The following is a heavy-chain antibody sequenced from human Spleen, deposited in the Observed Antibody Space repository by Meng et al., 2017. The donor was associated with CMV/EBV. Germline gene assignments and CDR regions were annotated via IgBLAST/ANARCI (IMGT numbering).Heavy chain of an antibody. CDR2: IKQDGSEK. Sequence: GESLKISCAASGLTFSSYWMSWVRQAPGKGLEWVANIKQDGSEKYYVDSVKGRFTISRDNAKNSLYLQMNSLRAEDTAVYYCARDLYSNIYGMDVWGQGTTVTVSS. CDR1: GLTFSSYW. CDR3: ARDLYSNIYGMDV. V-gene: IGHV3-7*01. J-gene: IGHJ6*02. D-gene: IGHD4-11*01.